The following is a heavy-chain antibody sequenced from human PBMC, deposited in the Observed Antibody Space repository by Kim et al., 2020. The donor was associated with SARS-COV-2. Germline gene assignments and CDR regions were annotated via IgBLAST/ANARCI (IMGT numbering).Heavy chain of an antibody. V-gene: IGHV4-34*01. CDR1: GGSFSGYY. CDR3: ARGRRSFGVVITRYYYYYYMDV. Sequence: SETLSLTCAVYGGSFSGYYWSWIRQPPGKGLEWIGEINHSGSTNYNPSLKSRVTISVDTSKNQFSLKLSSVTAADTAVYYCARGRRSFGVVITRYYYYYYMDVWGKGTTVTVSS. CDR2: INHSGST. J-gene: IGHJ6*03. D-gene: IGHD3-3*01.